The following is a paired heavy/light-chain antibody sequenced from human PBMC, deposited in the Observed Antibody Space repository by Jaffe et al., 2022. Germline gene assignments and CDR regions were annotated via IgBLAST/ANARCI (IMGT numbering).Light chain of an antibody. CDR1: QSLLYDDGKTY. CDR2: EVS. Sequence: DIVMTQTPLSLSVTPGQPASISCKSSQSLLYDDGKTYFYWFLQKPGQPPQLLIYEVSNRFSGVPDRFSGSGSGTDFTLKISRVEAEDVGVYYCMQNIQPPYTFGQGTKLEIK. V-gene: IGKV2D-29*01. J-gene: IGKJ2*01. CDR3: MQNIQPPYT.
Heavy chain of an antibody. CDR2: FVPRFGKA. V-gene: IGHV1-69*02. CDR1: GGTFSSYT. D-gene: IGHD3-22*01. J-gene: IGHJ3*01. Sequence: QVQLVQSGAEVKRPGSSVKVSCKASGGTFSSYTIHWVRQAPGQGLEWVGRFVPRFGKANSAENFQGRVTLTADTSTSTAYMELNSLRSEDTAVFYCARAYDSSGGQYYAFDVWGQGTMVTVSS. CDR3: ARAYDSSGGQYYAFDV.